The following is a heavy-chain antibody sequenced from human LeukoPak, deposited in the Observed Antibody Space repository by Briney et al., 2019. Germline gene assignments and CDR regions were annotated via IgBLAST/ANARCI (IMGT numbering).Heavy chain of an antibody. Sequence: KTSETLSLTCTVSGGSVSSHYWSWIRQPPGKGLEWIGYIYYSGTTNYNPSLKSRVTIGVDTSKNQFSLKLTAVTAADTAVYYCVREWRGGYYDSSGPNWFDPWGQGTLVTVSS. V-gene: IGHV4-4*08. J-gene: IGHJ5*02. CDR3: VREWRGGYYDSSGPNWFDP. CDR1: GGSVSSHY. CDR2: IYYSGTT. D-gene: IGHD3-22*01.